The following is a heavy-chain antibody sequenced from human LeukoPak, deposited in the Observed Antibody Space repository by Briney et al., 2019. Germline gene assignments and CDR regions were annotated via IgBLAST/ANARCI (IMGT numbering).Heavy chain of an antibody. Sequence: SETLFLTCTVSGGSISSYYWSWIRQPAGKGLEWIGRIYTSGSTNYNPSLKSRVTMSVDTSKNQFSLKLSSVTAADTAVYYCARDRYYDILTGHNNWFDPWGQGTLVTVSS. J-gene: IGHJ5*02. CDR2: IYTSGST. CDR3: ARDRYYDILTGHNNWFDP. D-gene: IGHD3-9*01. CDR1: GGSISSYY. V-gene: IGHV4-4*07.